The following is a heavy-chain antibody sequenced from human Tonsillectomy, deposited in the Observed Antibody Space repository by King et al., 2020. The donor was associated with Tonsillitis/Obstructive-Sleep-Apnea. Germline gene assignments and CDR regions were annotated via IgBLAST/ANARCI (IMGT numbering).Heavy chain of an antibody. CDR2: IYPGDSDT. CDR1: GYRFINHW. CDR3: ARSPSYSGHDYHYFDN. J-gene: IGHJ4*02. D-gene: IGHD5-12*01. Sequence: DVQLVESGAEVKKPGESLKISCKGSGYRFINHWIGWVRQLPGKGLEWMGIIYPGDSDTIYSPSFQGQVTISADKSSSTAYLQWSSLRASDTAMYYCARSPSYSGHDYHYFDNWGQGTLVTVSS. V-gene: IGHV5-51*01.